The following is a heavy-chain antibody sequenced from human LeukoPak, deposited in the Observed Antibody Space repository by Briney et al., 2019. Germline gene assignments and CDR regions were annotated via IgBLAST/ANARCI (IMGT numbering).Heavy chain of an antibody. V-gene: IGHV1-2*02. J-gene: IGHJ4*02. D-gene: IGHD6-13*01. CDR2: INPNSGCT. CDR3: ARDRVGQQLVHYFDY. Sequence: ASVTVSFRASGYTFTGYYRHGLRQAPGKGREGMGWINPNSGCTNYAPKFQGRVTMTRSPSINTAYMALSRLRSDDTAVYYCARDRVGQQLVHYFDYWGQGTLVTVSS. CDR1: GYTFTGYY.